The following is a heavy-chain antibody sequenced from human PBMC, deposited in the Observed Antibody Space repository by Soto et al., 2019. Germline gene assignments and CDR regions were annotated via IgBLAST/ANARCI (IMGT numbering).Heavy chain of an antibody. CDR3: AKIRWTISLKEEDAN. D-gene: IGHD4-17*01. CDR2: VIPIFGTP. Sequence: QVQLVQYGAEVKKPGSSVKVSCKSSGGTFGSYAISWVRQAPGQGLEWMGGVIPIFGTPHYEQKFHGRVTITAEIPTSTAYLELSSLTSADTAVYYCAKIRWTISLKEEDANWGHGTLVTISS. V-gene: IGHV1-69*06. J-gene: IGHJ4*01. CDR1: GGTFGSYA.